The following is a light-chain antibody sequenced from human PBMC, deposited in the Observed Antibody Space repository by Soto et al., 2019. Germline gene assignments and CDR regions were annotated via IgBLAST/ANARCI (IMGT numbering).Light chain of an antibody. V-gene: IGKV1-5*01. Sequence: DIRVSQSVSALSASVRDRVTITCRASQSISSWLAWYQQKPGKAPKLLIYDASSLESGVPSRFSGSGSGTEFTLTISSLQPDDFATYYSQQYEIYPRTFGEGTKVDIK. CDR3: QQYEIYPRT. CDR2: DAS. J-gene: IGKJ1*01. CDR1: QSISSW.